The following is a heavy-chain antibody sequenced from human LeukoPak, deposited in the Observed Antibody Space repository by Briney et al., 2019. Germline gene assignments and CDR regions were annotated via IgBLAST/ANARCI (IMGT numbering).Heavy chain of an antibody. Sequence: ASVKVSCKVSGYTLTELSMHWVRQAPGKGLEWMGGFDPEDGETIYAQKFQGRVTMTEDTSTDTAYMELSSLKSEDTAMYYCATLPHRYYSGWYYFDYWGQGTLVTVSS. V-gene: IGHV1-24*01. CDR1: GYTLTELS. CDR2: FDPEDGET. D-gene: IGHD6-19*01. CDR3: ATLPHRYYSGWYYFDY. J-gene: IGHJ4*02.